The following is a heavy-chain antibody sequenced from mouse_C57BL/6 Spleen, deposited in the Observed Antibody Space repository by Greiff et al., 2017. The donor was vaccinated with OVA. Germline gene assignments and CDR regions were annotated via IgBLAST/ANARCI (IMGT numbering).Heavy chain of an antibody. CDR3: ARGPSMDY. V-gene: IGHV1-80*01. Sequence: VMLVESGAELVKPGASVKISCKASGYAFSSYWMNWVKQRPGKGLEWIGQIYPGDGDTNYNGKFKGKATLTADKSSSTAYMQLSSLTSEDSAVYFCARGPSMDYWGQGTSVTVSS. CDR1: GYAFSSYW. CDR2: IYPGDGDT. J-gene: IGHJ4*01.